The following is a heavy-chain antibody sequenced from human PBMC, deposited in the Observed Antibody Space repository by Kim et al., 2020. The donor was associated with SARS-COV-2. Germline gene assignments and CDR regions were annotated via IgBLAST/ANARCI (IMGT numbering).Heavy chain of an antibody. V-gene: IGHV4-34*01. CDR2: INHSGST. J-gene: IGHJ4*02. CDR3: ASPLVVPAA. D-gene: IGHD2-2*01. CDR1: GGSFSGYY. Sequence: SETLSLTCAVYGGSFSGYYWSWIRQPPGKGLEWIGEINHSGSTNYNPSLKSRVTISVDTSKNQFSLKLSSVTAADTAVYYCASPLVVPAAWGQGTLVTVSS.